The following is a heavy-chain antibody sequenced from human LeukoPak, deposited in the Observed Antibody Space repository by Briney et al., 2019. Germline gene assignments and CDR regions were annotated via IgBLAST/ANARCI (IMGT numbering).Heavy chain of an antibody. V-gene: IGHV3-23*01. D-gene: IGHD6-19*01. J-gene: IGHJ5*02. CDR1: GFTFTNYD. CDR3: AKDLSRSVAADWFDP. CDR2: ISDSGGST. Sequence: GGSLRPSCAASGFTFTNYDMSWVRQAPGKGLEWVSSISDSGGSTYYADSVKGRFTISRDNSKNTLYPQMTNLRAADTAVYYCAKDLSRSVAADWFDPWDQGSLVTVSS.